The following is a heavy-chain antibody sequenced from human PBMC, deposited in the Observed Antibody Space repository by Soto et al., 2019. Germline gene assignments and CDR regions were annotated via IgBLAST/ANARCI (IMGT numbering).Heavy chain of an antibody. D-gene: IGHD4-17*01. CDR1: GFTFSSYW. Sequence: GGSLRLSCAASGFTFSSYWMHWVRQAPGKGLVWVSRINSDGSSTSYADSVKGRFTISRDNAKNTLYLQMKSLRAEDTAVYYCARVGGPLQETTSLYYYYYYYMDVWGKGTTVTVSS. CDR2: INSDGSST. CDR3: ARVGGPLQETTSLYYYYYYYMDV. V-gene: IGHV3-74*01. J-gene: IGHJ6*03.